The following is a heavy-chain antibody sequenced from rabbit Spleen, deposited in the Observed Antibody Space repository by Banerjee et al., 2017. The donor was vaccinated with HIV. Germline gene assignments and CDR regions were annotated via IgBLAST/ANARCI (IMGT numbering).Heavy chain of an antibody. CDR3: ARHYGGYGYAGDL. J-gene: IGHJ4*01. V-gene: IGHV1S40*01. Sequence: QSLEESGGDLVKPGASLTLTCTASGFTLSNNYWICWGRQAPGKGLEWIACIYAGDGSTDYASWAKGRFYISKSSSTTVTLQMTSLTAADTATYFCARHYGGYGYAGDLWGPGTLVTVS. D-gene: IGHD6-1*01. CDR2: IYAGDGST. CDR1: GFTLSNNYW.